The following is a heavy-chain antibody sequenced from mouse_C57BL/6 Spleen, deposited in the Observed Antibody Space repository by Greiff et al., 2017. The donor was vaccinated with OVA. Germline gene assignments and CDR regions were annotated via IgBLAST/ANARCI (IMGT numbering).Heavy chain of an antibody. J-gene: IGHJ2*01. CDR1: GYTFTSYW. CDR3: ARKGGNWAYFDY. V-gene: IGHV1-64*01. D-gene: IGHD4-1*01. Sequence: QVQLQQPGAELVKPGASVKLSCKASGYTFTSYWMHWVKQRPGQGLEWIGMIHPNSGSTNYNEKFKTKATLTVDKSSSTAYMQLSSLTSEDSAVYYCARKGGNWAYFDYWGQGTTLTVSS. CDR2: IHPNSGST.